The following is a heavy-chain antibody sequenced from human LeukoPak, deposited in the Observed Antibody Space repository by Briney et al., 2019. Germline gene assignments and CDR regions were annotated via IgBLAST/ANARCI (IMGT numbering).Heavy chain of an antibody. CDR2: ITVGSSYI. Sequence: GGSLRLSCAASGFTFSSYSMNWVRQAPGKGLEWVSFITVGSSYIYYADSVKGRFTISRDNAKNSLYLQMNSLRAEDTAVYYCARDEELYYAMDVWGQGTTDTVSS. J-gene: IGHJ6*02. D-gene: IGHD2-21*01. CDR1: GFTFSSYS. V-gene: IGHV3-21*01. CDR3: ARDEELYYAMDV.